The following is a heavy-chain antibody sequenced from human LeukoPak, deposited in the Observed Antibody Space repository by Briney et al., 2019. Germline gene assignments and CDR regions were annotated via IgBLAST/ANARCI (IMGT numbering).Heavy chain of an antibody. CDR3: ARIVVVPAAPLAAFDY. D-gene: IGHD2-2*01. Sequence: PSGTLSLTCAVSGGSISSSNWWSWVRQPPGKGLEWIGEIYHSGSTNYNPSLKSRVTISVDKSKNQFSLKLSSVTAADTAVYYCARIVVVPAAPLAAFDYWGQGTLVTVSS. J-gene: IGHJ4*02. CDR1: GGSISSSNW. V-gene: IGHV4-4*02. CDR2: IYHSGST.